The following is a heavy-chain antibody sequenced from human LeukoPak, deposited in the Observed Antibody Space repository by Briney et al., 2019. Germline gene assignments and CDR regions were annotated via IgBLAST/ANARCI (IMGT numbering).Heavy chain of an antibody. D-gene: IGHD3-3*02. J-gene: IGHJ4*02. CDR2: IYTSGST. CDR3: ARAEHRIFGVVPGHFDY. CDR1: GGSISSGSYY. Sequence: PSETLSLTCTVSGGSISSGSYYWSWIRQPAGKGLEWIGRIYTSGSTNYNPSLKSRVTISVDTSKNQFSLKLSSVTAADTAVYYCARAEHRIFGVVPGHFDYWGQGTLVTVSS. V-gene: IGHV4-61*02.